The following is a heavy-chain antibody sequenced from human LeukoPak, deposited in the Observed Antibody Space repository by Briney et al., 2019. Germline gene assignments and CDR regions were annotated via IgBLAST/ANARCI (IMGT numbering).Heavy chain of an antibody. V-gene: IGHV1-24*01. CDR2: FDPEDGET. CDR1: GYTFTGYY. CDR3: ATSQLAMITFGGVIVERDY. Sequence: ASVKVSFKASGYTFTGYYMHWVRQAPGKGRVWMGGFDPEDGETIYAQKFQGRVTMTEDTSTDTAYMELSSLRSEDTAVYYCATSQLAMITFGGVIVERDYWGQGTLVTVSS. J-gene: IGHJ4*02. D-gene: IGHD3-16*02.